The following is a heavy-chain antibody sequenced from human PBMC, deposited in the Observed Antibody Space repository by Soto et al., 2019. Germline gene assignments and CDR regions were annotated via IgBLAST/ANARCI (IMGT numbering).Heavy chain of an antibody. CDR2: IKSKRDGGTT. CDR1: RFNFTKGW. J-gene: IGHJ4*02. CDR3: TTDGHFDY. V-gene: IGHV3-15*01. Sequence: EVQLVESGGGLVKPGGSLRVSCVASRFNFTKGWMSWVRQAPGKGLEWVGRIKSKRDGGTTDYAAPVKGRFTISRDDSKSTLYLQMNSLKSEDTAVYYCTTDGHFDYWGQGTLVTVSS.